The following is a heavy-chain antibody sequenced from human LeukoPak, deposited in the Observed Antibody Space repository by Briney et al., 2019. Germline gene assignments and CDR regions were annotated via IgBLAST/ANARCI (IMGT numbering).Heavy chain of an antibody. CDR2: FDPEDSET. D-gene: IGHD1-1*01. J-gene: IGHJ4*02. CDR3: ATVNSLERRGGYFDY. CDR1: GYTLTELS. V-gene: IGHV1-24*01. Sequence: ASVKVSCKVSGYTLTELSMHWVRQAPGKGLEWMGGFDPEDSETIYAQKFQGRVTMTEDTSTDTAYMELSSLRSEDTAVYYCATVNSLERRGGYFDYWGQGTLVTVSS.